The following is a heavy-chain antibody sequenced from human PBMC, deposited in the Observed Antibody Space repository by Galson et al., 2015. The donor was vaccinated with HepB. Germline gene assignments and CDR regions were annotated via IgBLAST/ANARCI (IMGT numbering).Heavy chain of an antibody. D-gene: IGHD3-10*01. CDR3: ARASGRIHYYYYYYMDV. V-gene: IGHV1-3*01. Sequence: SVKVSCKASGGTFTSYAMHWVRQAPGQRLEWMGWINAGNGNTKYSQKFQGRVTITRDTSASTAYMELSSLRSEDTAVYYCARASGRIHYYYYYYMDVWGKGTTVTVSS. CDR2: INAGNGNT. J-gene: IGHJ6*03. CDR1: GGTFTSYA.